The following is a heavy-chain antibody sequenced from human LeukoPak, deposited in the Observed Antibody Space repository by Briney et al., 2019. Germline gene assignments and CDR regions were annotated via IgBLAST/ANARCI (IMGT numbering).Heavy chain of an antibody. CDR1: GFTFSSYG. J-gene: IGHJ3*02. D-gene: IGHD2-2*01. CDR3: ARDPLGYCSSTSCHDAFDI. V-gene: IGHV3-33*01. Sequence: GGSLRLSCAASGFTFSSYGMHWVRQAPGKGLEWVAAIWYDGSNKYYADSVKGRFTISRDNSKNTLYLQMNSLRAEDTAVYYCARDPLGYCSSTSCHDAFDIWGQGTMVTVSS. CDR2: IWYDGSNK.